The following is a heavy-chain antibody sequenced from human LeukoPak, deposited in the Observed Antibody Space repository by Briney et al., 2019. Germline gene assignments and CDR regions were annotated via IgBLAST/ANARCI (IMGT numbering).Heavy chain of an antibody. CDR1: GFTFNSYW. D-gene: IGHD3-22*01. J-gene: IGHJ4*02. CDR3: ASSHDSSGND. V-gene: IGHV3-7*01. Sequence: GGSLRLSCAASGFTFNSYWMSCVSQARGKGLEWVANINQDGSAKYYVDSVKGRFTISRDNAKNSLWLQMNSLRDEDTAVYYCASSHDSSGNDWGQGTLLTVSS. CDR2: INQDGSAK.